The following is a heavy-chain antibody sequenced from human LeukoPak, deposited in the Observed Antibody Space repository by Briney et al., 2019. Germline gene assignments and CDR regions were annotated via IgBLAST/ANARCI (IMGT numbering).Heavy chain of an antibody. CDR3: ARDYYDSSGYYPAFDY. D-gene: IGHD3-22*01. V-gene: IGHV3-33*01. J-gene: IGHJ4*02. Sequence: GGSLRLSCAASGFTFSSYGMHWVRQAPGKGLEWVAVIWYDGSNKYYADSVRGRFTISRDNSKNTLYLQMNSLRAEDTAVYYCARDYYDSSGYYPAFDYWGQGTLVTVSS. CDR1: GFTFSSYG. CDR2: IWYDGSNK.